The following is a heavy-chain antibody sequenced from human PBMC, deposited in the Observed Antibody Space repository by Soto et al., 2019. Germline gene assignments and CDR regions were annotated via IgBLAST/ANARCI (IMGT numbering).Heavy chain of an antibody. J-gene: IGHJ5*02. CDR1: GGSISSSSYY. CDR3: ARQGGIVVVVAAHRAWFDP. V-gene: IGHV4-39*01. CDR2: IYYSGST. D-gene: IGHD2-15*01. Sequence: SETLSLTCTVSGGSISSSSYYWGWIRQPPGKGLEWIGSIYYSGSTYYNPSLKSRVTISVDTSKNQFSLKLSSVTAADTAVYYCARQGGIVVVVAAHRAWFDPWGQGTLVTAPQ.